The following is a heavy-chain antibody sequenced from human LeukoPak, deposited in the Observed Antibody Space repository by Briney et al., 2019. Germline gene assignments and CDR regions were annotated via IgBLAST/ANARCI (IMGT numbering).Heavy chain of an antibody. CDR1: GFAFSFFA. V-gene: IGHV3-23*01. D-gene: IGHD6-19*01. Sequence: GGSLTLSCEASGFAFSFFAMSWLRQAPGKGLEWISTINTNSGTRSYAASVRGRFTISRENSKNTLYLQLNTLRADDTAVYYCAKPISGGLAVTADWFAPWGQGTLVVVSS. CDR2: INTNSGTR. CDR3: AKPISGGLAVTADWFAP. J-gene: IGHJ5*01.